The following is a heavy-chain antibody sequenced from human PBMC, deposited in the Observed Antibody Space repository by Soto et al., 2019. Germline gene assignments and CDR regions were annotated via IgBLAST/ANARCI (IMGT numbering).Heavy chain of an antibody. CDR3: ARGYCSGGSCSYYFDY. CDR2: MNPNSGNT. V-gene: IGHV1-8*01. J-gene: IGHJ4*02. CDR1: GYTFTSYD. D-gene: IGHD2-15*01. Sequence: ASVKVSCKASGYTFTSYDINWVRQATGQGLEWMGWMNPNSGNTGYAQKFQGRVTMTRNTSISTAYMELSSLRSEDTAVYYRARGYCSGGSCSYYFDYWGQGTLVTVSS.